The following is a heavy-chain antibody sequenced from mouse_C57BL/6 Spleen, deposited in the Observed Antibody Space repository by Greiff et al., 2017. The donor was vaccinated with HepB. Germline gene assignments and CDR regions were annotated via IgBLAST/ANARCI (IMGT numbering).Heavy chain of an antibody. CDR1: GFTFSDYG. Sequence: EVMLVESGGGLVKPGGSLKLSCAASGFTFSDYGMHWVRQAPEKGLEWVAYISSGSSTIYYADTVKGRFTISRDNAKNTLFLQMTSLRSEDTAMYYCARGESKYYFDYWGQGTTLTVSS. CDR3: ARGESKYYFDY. J-gene: IGHJ2*01. CDR2: ISSGSSTI. V-gene: IGHV5-17*01.